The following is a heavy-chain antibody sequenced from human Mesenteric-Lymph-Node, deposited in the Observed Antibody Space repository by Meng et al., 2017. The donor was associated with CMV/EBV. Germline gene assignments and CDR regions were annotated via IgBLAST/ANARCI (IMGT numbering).Heavy chain of an antibody. J-gene: IGHJ4*02. CDR1: GFTFSSYT. CDR2: ISSTSDYI. V-gene: IGHV3-21*01. CDR3: ARASRAIAVAGLDF. Sequence: GESLKISCEASGFTFSSYTINWVRQAPGKGLEWVSSISSTSDYIYYADSVMGRFTISRDNAKNSLYLQMNSLRADDTAVYYCARASRAIAVAGLDFWGQGTLVTVSS. D-gene: IGHD6-19*01.